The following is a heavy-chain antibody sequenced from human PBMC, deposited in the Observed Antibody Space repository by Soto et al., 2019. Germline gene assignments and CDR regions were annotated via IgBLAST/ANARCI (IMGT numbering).Heavy chain of an antibody. D-gene: IGHD3-3*01. J-gene: IGHJ5*02. CDR3: ARVSYDFWSGYYTGDWFDP. V-gene: IGHV1-18*01. CDR1: GYTFTSYG. CDR2: ISAYNGNT. Sequence: QVQLVQSGAEVKKPGASVKVSCKASGYTFTSYGISWVRQAPGQGLEWMGWISAYNGNTNYAQKLQGRVTMTTDTTTSTAYMELRSLRADDTAVYYCARVSYDFWSGYYTGDWFDPGGQVTLVPVSS.